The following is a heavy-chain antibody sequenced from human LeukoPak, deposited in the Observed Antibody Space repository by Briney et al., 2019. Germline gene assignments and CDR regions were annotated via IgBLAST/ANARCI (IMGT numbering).Heavy chain of an antibody. D-gene: IGHD3-22*01. Sequence: ASVKVSCKASGYAFTSYGISWVRQAPGQGLEWMGWISAYNGNTNYAQKLQGRVTMTTDTSTSTAYMELRSLISDDTAVYYCARDPPYYYDSSGNDHYNWFDPWGQGTLVTVSS. CDR3: ARDPPYYYDSSGNDHYNWFDP. J-gene: IGHJ5*02. V-gene: IGHV1-18*01. CDR1: GYAFTSYG. CDR2: ISAYNGNT.